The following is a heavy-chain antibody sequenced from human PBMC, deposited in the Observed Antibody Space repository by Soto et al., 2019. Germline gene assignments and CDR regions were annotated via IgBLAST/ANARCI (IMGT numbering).Heavy chain of an antibody. V-gene: IGHV2-5*02. D-gene: IGHD3-16*01. J-gene: IGHJ4*02. CDR3: ALSWGMAKMVHFDS. CDR1: GFSFSTSGVG. CDR2: IYWDDDK. Sequence: QITLKESGPALVKPTQTLTLTCTFSGFSFSTSGVGVGWIRQPPGKALEWLALIYWDDDKRYSPSLKSRLTITKDTSKNQVVLTMTNMDPVDTATYFCALSWGMAKMVHFDSWGQGALVTVSS.